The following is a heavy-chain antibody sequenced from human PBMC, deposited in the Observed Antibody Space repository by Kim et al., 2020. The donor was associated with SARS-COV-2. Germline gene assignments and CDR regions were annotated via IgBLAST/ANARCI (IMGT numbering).Heavy chain of an antibody. V-gene: IGHV1-69*04. J-gene: IGHJ3*02. CDR3: ARDTAPMIVVPRGAFDI. Sequence: FQGRVTITADKSTSTAYMELSSLRSEDTAVYYCARDTAPMIVVPRGAFDIWGQGTMVTVSS. D-gene: IGHD3-22*01.